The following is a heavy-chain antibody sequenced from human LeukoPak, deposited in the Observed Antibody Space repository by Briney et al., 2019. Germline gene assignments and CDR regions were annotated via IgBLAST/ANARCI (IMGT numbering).Heavy chain of an antibody. CDR2: ISYDGTNK. Sequence: GRSLRLSCAASGFSFTNYPMQWVRQTPGKGLQWVAVISYDGTNKYYADSVKGRFTISRDNSKNTLYLQMNSLRAEDTAVYYCARAPGYLFDYWGQGTLVTVSS. V-gene: IGHV3-30-3*01. D-gene: IGHD5-18*01. J-gene: IGHJ4*02. CDR1: GFSFTNYP. CDR3: ARAPGYLFDY.